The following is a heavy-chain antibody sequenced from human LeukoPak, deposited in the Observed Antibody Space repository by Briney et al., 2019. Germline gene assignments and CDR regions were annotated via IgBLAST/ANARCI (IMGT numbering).Heavy chain of an antibody. J-gene: IGHJ4*02. CDR2: ISPSGGIT. Sequence: PGGSLRLSCAASGFTFSSHGMNWVRQAPGKGLEWVSGISPSGGITYYAESVKGRFTISRDTSRNTLYLQMNSLRVEDTAVYYCARGPSGYHNTGGQGTLVTVSS. D-gene: IGHD5-12*01. V-gene: IGHV3-23*01. CDR1: GFTFSSHG. CDR3: ARGPSGYHNT.